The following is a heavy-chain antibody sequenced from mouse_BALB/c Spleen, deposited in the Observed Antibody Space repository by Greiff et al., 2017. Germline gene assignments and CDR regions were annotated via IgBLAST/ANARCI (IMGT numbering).Heavy chain of an antibody. CDR2: ISSGGST. Sequence: EVQLVESGGGLVKPGGSLKLSCAASGFTFSSYAMSWVRQTPEKRLEWVASISSGGSTYYPDSVKGRFTISRDNARNILYLQMSSLRSEDTAMYYCARESPYYYGSSYYAMDYWGQGTSVTVSS. V-gene: IGHV5-6-5*01. CDR1: GFTFSSYA. CDR3: ARESPYYYGSSYYAMDY. D-gene: IGHD1-1*01. J-gene: IGHJ4*01.